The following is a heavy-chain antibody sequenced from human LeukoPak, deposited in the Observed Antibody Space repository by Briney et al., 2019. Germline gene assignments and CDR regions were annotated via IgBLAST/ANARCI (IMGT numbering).Heavy chain of an antibody. V-gene: IGHV4-59*01. CDR2: IHYTGST. Sequence: SETLSLTCTVSGGSISSYYWSWIRQSPGKGLECIGYIHYTGSTSYNPSLKSRVTISVETSKNQFSLKLKSVTAADTAVYYCARGGYYGSGNDFRFDPWGQGTLVTVSS. CDR1: GGSISSYY. D-gene: IGHD3-10*01. CDR3: ARGGYYGSGNDFRFDP. J-gene: IGHJ5*02.